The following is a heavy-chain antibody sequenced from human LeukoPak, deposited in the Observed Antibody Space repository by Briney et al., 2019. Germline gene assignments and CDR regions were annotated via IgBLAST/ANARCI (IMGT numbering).Heavy chain of an antibody. CDR2: INPSGGST. CDR3: ATADREALGV. J-gene: IGHJ6*04. V-gene: IGHV1-46*01. CDR1: GYTFTSYY. Sequence: ASVKVSCKASGYTFTSYYMHWVRQASGQGLEWMGIINPSGGSTIYAQKFQGRVTMTEDTSTDTAYMELSSLRSEDTAVYYCATADREALGVWGKGTTVTVSS.